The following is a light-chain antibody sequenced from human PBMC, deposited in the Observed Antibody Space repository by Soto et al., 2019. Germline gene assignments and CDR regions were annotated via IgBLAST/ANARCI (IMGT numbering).Light chain of an antibody. CDR2: EVN. CDR3: CAYAGSSILV. J-gene: IGLJ2*01. CDR1: SSDIGGYDF. Sequence: QSALTQPASVSGSPGQSITISCTGSSSDIGGYDFVSWYQQYPGKAPKLAIFEVNKRHSGISDRFSGAKAGNTASLTISGLQADDEAVYYCCAYAGSSILVFGGGTKLTVL. V-gene: IGLV2-23*02.